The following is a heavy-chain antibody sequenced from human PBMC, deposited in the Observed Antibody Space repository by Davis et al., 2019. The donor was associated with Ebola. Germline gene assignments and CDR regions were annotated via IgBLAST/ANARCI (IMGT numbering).Heavy chain of an antibody. V-gene: IGHV5-51*01. CDR3: ASLRRTITGMDDGFDV. Sequence: GESLKISCKGSDNTFTNYWIGWVRQLPGKGLGWMGIIYTGDSDTRYSPSFRGQVTISADKSTRTAYLQWGRLKASDTAMYYCASLRRTITGMDDGFDVWGQGTMVTVSS. CDR1: DNTFTNYW. CDR2: IYTGDSDT. J-gene: IGHJ3*01. D-gene: IGHD1-20*01.